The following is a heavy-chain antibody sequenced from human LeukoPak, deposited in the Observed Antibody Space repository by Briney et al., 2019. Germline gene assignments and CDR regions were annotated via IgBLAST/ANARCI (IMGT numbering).Heavy chain of an antibody. Sequence: SETLSLACTVSGGSISSSSYYWGWIRQPPGKGLEWIGSIYYSGSTYYNPSLKSRVTISVDTSKNQFSLKLSSVTAADTAVYYCARVIRSPGTTFPTNWFDPWGQGTLVTVSS. CDR3: ARVIRSPGTTFPTNWFDP. J-gene: IGHJ5*02. CDR1: GGSISSSSYY. V-gene: IGHV4-39*07. D-gene: IGHD1-7*01. CDR2: IYYSGST.